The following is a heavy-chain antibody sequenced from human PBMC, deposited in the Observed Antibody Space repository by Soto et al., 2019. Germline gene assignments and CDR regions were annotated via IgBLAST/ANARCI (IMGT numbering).Heavy chain of an antibody. CDR3: ARGYSGSYRLDF. J-gene: IGHJ4*02. V-gene: IGHV3-74*01. D-gene: IGHD1-26*01. Sequence: GGSLRLSGAASGFTFSSYWMLWVRQAPGKGLVWVSRSNSDGSVTAYADSVKGRFTISRGNAMNTLYLQMSSLRAEDTAVYYCARGYSGSYRLDFWGRGTLVTVSS. CDR1: GFTFSSYW. CDR2: SNSDGSVT.